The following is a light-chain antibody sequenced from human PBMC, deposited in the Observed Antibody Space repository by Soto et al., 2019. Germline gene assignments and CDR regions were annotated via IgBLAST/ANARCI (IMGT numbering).Light chain of an antibody. Sequence: QSVLTQPPSVSAAPGQKVTISCSGISSNIGNNYVSWYQQLPGTAPKLLIYDNNKRPSGIPDRFSGSKSGTSATLGITGLQTGDEAEYYCGTWDSSLSAGVFGGGTKLTVL. CDR3: GTWDSSLSAGV. CDR2: DNN. CDR1: SSNIGNNY. V-gene: IGLV1-51*01. J-gene: IGLJ2*01.